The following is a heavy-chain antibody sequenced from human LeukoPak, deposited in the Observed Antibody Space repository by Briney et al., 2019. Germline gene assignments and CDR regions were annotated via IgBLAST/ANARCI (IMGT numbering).Heavy chain of an antibody. CDR1: GGSVSSGSYY. D-gene: IGHD6-13*01. V-gene: IGHV4-61*01. Sequence: SETLSLTCTVSGGSVSSGSYYWSWIRQPPGKGLEWIGYIYYSGSTNYNPSLKSRVTISVDTSKNQFSLKLSSVTAADTAVCYCARLWVSSWVRYYFDYWGQGTLVTVSS. J-gene: IGHJ4*02. CDR2: IYYSGST. CDR3: ARLWVSSWVRYYFDY.